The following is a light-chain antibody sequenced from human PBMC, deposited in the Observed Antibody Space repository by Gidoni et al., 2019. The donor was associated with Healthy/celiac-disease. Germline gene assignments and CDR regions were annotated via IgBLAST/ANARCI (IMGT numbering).Light chain of an antibody. Sequence: IVMTQSPDSLAVSLGERATINCKSSQSVVYSSNNKNYLTWYQQKPGQPPKLLIYWASTRASGVPDRFSGSGSGTDFTLTISSLQAEDVAVYYCQQYYSTPLTFGGGTKVEIK. V-gene: IGKV4-1*01. CDR2: WAS. CDR1: QSVVYSSNNKNY. J-gene: IGKJ4*01. CDR3: QQYYSTPLT.